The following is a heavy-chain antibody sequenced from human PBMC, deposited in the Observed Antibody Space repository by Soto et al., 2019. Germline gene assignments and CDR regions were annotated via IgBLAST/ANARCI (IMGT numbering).Heavy chain of an antibody. Sequence: SETLSLTCTVSGGSISSSSYYWGWIRQPPGKGLEWIGSIYYSGSTYYNPSLKSRVTVSVDTSKNQFSLKLSSVTAADTAVYYCARHYYDFWSGYYGYNWFDPWGQGTLVTVSS. V-gene: IGHV4-39*01. D-gene: IGHD3-3*01. CDR1: GGSISSSSYY. CDR2: IYYSGST. J-gene: IGHJ5*02. CDR3: ARHYYDFWSGYYGYNWFDP.